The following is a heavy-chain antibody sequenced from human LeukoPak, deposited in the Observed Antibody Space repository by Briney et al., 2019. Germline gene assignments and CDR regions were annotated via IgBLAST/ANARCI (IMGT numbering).Heavy chain of an antibody. CDR1: GFTFSSYS. Sequence: TGGSLRLSCAASGFTFSSYSMNWVRQAPGKGLEWVSSISSSSSYIYYADSVKGRFTISRDNAKNSLYLQMNSLRAEDTAVYYCARDDYYDSSGPDYWGQGTLVTVSS. V-gene: IGHV3-21*01. J-gene: IGHJ4*02. CDR3: ARDDYYDSSGPDY. CDR2: ISSSSSYI. D-gene: IGHD3-22*01.